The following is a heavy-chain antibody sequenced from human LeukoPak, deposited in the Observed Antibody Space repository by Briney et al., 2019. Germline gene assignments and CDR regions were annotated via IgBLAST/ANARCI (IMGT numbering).Heavy chain of an antibody. D-gene: IGHD5-18*01. CDR2: IYHSGST. Sequence: SETLSLTCAVYGGSFSGYYWNWIRQPPGKGLEWIGEIYHSGSTNYNPSLKSRVTISVDMSKNQFSLKLSSVTAADTAIYYCAREDGTAMDNAFDIWGQGTMVTVSS. V-gene: IGHV4-34*01. J-gene: IGHJ3*02. CDR1: GGSFSGYY. CDR3: AREDGTAMDNAFDI.